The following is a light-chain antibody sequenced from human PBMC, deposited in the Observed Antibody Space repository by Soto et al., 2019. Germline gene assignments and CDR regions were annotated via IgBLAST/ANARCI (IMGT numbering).Light chain of an antibody. CDR1: QSVSSSY. CDR2: GAS. V-gene: IGKV3-20*01. Sequence: EIVLTQSPGTLSLSPGERATLSCRASQSVSSSYLAWYQQKPGQAPRPLIYGASSRATGIPDRFSGSGSGTDLTLTISRLEPEDFAVYYCQQYGSSPYTVGQGTKLEIK. CDR3: QQYGSSPYT. J-gene: IGKJ2*01.